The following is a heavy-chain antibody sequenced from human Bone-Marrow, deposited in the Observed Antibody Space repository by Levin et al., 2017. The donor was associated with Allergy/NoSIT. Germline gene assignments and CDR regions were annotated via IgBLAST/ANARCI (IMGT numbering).Heavy chain of an antibody. CDR2: IIPNFGTA. D-gene: IGHD3-3*01. J-gene: IGHJ4*02. Sequence: KISCKASGVTFSRSAITWVRQAPGQGLDWMGGIIPNFGTAKYAQKFQGRVTITADEKSSTVYMELHRLRAADTAVYYCSTSCGPSFPRFQSWGQGTLVTDST. CDR1: GVTFSRSA. V-gene: IGHV1-69*01. CDR3: STSCGPSFPRFQS.